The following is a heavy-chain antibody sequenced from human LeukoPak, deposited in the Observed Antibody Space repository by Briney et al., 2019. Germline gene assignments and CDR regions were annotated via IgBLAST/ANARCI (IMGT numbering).Heavy chain of an antibody. CDR1: GYTFTSYD. CDR3: ARMTVSGRDNWFDP. Sequence: ASVKVSCKASGYTFTSYDINWVRQATGQGLEWMGWLNPNSGNTGYAQKFQGRVTISRNTSINTAYMELSSLKSEDTAVYYCARMTVSGRDNWFDPWGQGTLVTVSS. D-gene: IGHD6-19*01. V-gene: IGHV1-8*03. CDR2: LNPNSGNT. J-gene: IGHJ5*02.